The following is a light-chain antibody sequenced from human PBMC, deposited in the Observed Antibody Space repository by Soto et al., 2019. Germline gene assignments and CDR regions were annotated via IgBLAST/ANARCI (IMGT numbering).Light chain of an antibody. Sequence: DIQMTQSPSSVSASVGDRVSITCRASQDIGDWLAWYQQKPGKAPKLLVYAASSLQSGVPSRFSGSGSGTDFTFTISSLQPEDIATYYCQQYDNLPLTFGQGTRLEIK. J-gene: IGKJ5*01. CDR3: QQYDNLPLT. CDR1: QDIGDW. CDR2: AAS. V-gene: IGKV1-33*01.